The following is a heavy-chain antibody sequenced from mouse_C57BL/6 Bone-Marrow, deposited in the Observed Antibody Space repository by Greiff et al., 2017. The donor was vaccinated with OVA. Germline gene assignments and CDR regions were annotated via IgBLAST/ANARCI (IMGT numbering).Heavy chain of an antibody. D-gene: IGHD3-2*02. V-gene: IGHV1-81*01. CDR2: IYPRSGNT. CDR1: GYTFPSSG. Sequence: QVQLKQSGAELARPGASVKLSCKASGYTFPSSGISWVKQRTGQGLEWIGEIYPRSGNTYYKEKFKGKATLTADKSSSTAYMELRSLTSEDSAVYFCARGSSGRYFDYWGHGTTLTVS. J-gene: IGHJ2*01. CDR3: ARGSSGRYFDY.